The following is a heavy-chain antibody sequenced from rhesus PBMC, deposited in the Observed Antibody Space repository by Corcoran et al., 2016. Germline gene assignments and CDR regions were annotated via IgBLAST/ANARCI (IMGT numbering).Heavy chain of an antibody. CDR3: ARSGEDDYGYYSSSAFDF. V-gene: IGHV4-169*01. D-gene: IGHD3-9*01. Sequence: EWIGYIYGSGSSTNYNPSLKSRVTLSVDTSKNQFSLKLSSVTAADTAVYYCARSGEDDYGYYSSSAFDFWGQGLRVTVSS. CDR2: IYGSGSST. J-gene: IGHJ3*01.